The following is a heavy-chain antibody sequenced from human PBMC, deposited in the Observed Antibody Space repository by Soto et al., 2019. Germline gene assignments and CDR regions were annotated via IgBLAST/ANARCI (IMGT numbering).Heavy chain of an antibody. D-gene: IGHD2-15*01. V-gene: IGHV4-39*01. J-gene: IGHJ4*02. CDR3: ARRVADPTSPPRDYFDS. Sequence: SETLSLTCTVSGGSITSSSYYCGWIRQPPGKGLEWIGDIYYSGSTYYNPSLRSRVTISVDTSKNQFSLKLTSVTVADTAVYYCARRVADPTSPPRDYFDSWGQGTLVTVSS. CDR1: GGSITSSSYY. CDR2: IYYSGST.